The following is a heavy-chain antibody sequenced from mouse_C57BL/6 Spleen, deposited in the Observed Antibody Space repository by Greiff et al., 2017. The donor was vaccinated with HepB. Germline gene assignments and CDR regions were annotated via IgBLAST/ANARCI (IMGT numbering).Heavy chain of an antibody. V-gene: IGHV1-50*01. J-gene: IGHJ4*01. Sequence: QVQLQQPGAELVKPGASVKLSCKASGYTFTSYWMQWVKQRPGQGLEWIGEIDPSDSYTNYNQKFKGKATLTVDTSSSTAYMQLSSLTSEDSAVYYYARVLYSDLYYYAVDYWGQGTSVTVSS. CDR3: ARVLYSDLYYYAVDY. D-gene: IGHD2-13*01. CDR1: GYTFTSYW. CDR2: IDPSDSYT.